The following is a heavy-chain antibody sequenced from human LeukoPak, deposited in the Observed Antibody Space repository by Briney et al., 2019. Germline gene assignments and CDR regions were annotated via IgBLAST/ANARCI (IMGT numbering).Heavy chain of an antibody. D-gene: IGHD3-10*01. J-gene: IGHJ3*02. V-gene: IGHV1-18*01. Sequence: GASVKVSCKTSGYTFTSYYISWVRQAPGQGLEWMAWISAYNGNTKYAQKFQGRVTMTTDTSTSTAYMELRSLRSDDTAVYYCAKSNGYGLVDIWGQGTMVTVSS. CDR3: AKSNGYGLVDI. CDR1: GYTFTSYY. CDR2: ISAYNGNT.